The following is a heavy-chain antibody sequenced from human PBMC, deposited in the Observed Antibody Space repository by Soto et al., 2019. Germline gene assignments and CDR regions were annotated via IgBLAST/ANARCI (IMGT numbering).Heavy chain of an antibody. D-gene: IGHD3-10*01. V-gene: IGHV4-4*02. CDR1: GASVGSGKW. CDR2: IHQSVGT. CDR3: ARESSVGYSIEY. Sequence: QVQLQESGPGLVDPSGPLSLTCAVSGASVGSGKWWSWVRQPPGKGLEWIGEIHQSVGTNYNPSLQSRVTISMDTSMNLLSMRLSSVTAADTAVYFCARESSVGYSIEYWGQGTLVTVSS. J-gene: IGHJ4*02.